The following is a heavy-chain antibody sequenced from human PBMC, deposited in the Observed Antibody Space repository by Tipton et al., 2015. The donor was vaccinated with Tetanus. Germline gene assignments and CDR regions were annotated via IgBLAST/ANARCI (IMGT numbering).Heavy chain of an antibody. V-gene: IGHV3-23*01. CDR1: GFTFSSYA. J-gene: IGHJ3*02. CDR3: AKTIVVVTAESAFDI. CDR2: ISGSGGST. Sequence: SLRLSCAASGFTFSSYAMSWARQAPGKGLEWVSAISGSGGSTYYADSVKGLFTISRDNSKNTLYLQMNSLRAEDTAVYYCAKTIVVVTAESAFDIWGQGTMVTVSS. D-gene: IGHD2-21*02.